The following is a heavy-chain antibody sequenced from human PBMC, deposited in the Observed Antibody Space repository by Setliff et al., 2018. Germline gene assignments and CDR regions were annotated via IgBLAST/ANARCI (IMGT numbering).Heavy chain of an antibody. Sequence: GGSLRLSCAASGFTFSTYGLNWVRQAPGKGLEWISYLNNDGATIYYADSVRGRFTISRDNARDSLYLQMNSLRAEDTAVYYCVRDTTSGWMLTNWGQGTLVTVSS. CDR3: VRDTTSGWMLTN. V-gene: IGHV3-48*04. CDR1: GFTFSTYG. J-gene: IGHJ4*02. CDR2: LNNDGATI. D-gene: IGHD6-25*01.